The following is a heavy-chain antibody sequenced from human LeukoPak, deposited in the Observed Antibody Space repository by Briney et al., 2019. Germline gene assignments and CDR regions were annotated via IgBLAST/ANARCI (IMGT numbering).Heavy chain of an antibody. Sequence: SVKVSCKASGGTFSSYAISWVRQAPGQGLEWMGGIIPIFGTANYAQKFQGRVTITADESTSTAYMELSSLRSEDTAVYYCASHYCSSTSCQPLSFDYWGQGTLVTVSS. J-gene: IGHJ4*02. CDR3: ASHYCSSTSCQPLSFDY. D-gene: IGHD2-2*01. V-gene: IGHV1-69*13. CDR1: GGTFSSYA. CDR2: IIPIFGTA.